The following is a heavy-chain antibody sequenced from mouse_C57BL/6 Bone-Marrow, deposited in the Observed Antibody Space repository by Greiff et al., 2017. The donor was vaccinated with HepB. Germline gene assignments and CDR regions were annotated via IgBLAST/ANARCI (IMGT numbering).Heavy chain of an antibody. J-gene: IGHJ4*01. D-gene: IGHD1-1*01. Sequence: EVHLVESGGGLVKPGGSLKLSCAASGFTFSSYAMSWVRQTPEKRLEWVATISDGGSYTYYPDNVKGRFTISRDNAKNNLYLQMSHLKSEDTAMYYCARSPTVGDAMDYWGQGTSVTVSS. CDR1: GFTFSSYA. CDR2: ISDGGSYT. V-gene: IGHV5-4*01. CDR3: ARSPTVGDAMDY.